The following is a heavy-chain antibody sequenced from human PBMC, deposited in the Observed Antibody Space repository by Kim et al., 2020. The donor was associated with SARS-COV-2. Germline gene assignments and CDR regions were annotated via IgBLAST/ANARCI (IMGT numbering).Heavy chain of an antibody. V-gene: IGHV1-69*04. CDR2: IIPILCIA. D-gene: IGHD6-6*01. Sequence: SVKVSCKASGGTFSSYAISWVRQAPGQGLEWMGRIIPILCIANYAQKFQGRVTITADKSTSTAYMELSSLRSEDTAVYYCARLSITARDYYYGVDVWGQGSTVTV. CDR3: ARLSITARDYYYGVDV. CDR1: GGTFSSYA. J-gene: IGHJ6*02.